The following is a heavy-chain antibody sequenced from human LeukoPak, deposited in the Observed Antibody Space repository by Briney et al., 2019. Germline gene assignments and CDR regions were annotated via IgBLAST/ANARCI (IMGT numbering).Heavy chain of an antibody. CDR2: ISAYNGNT. J-gene: IGHJ3*02. Sequence: ASVKVSCKASGYTFTSYGISWVRQAPGQGLEWMGWISAYNGNTNYAQKLQGRVTMTTDTFTSTAYMELRSLRSDNTAVYYCVICYSVVGAFDIWGQGTMVTVSS. CDR3: VICYSVVGAFDI. V-gene: IGHV1-18*01. CDR1: GYTFTSYG. D-gene: IGHD2-21*01.